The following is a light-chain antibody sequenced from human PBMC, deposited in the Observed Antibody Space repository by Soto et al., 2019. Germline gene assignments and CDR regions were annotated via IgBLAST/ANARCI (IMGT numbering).Light chain of an antibody. Sequence: ETVLTQSPGTLSLSPGERATLSCRASQSVSSNYLALYQQRPGQPPRLLIYGASTRATGIPDRFSGSGSGTDFTLTISRLEPEDFAVDYCQRYGGSPGTFGQGTKVEIK. CDR2: GAS. J-gene: IGKJ1*01. CDR1: QSVSSNY. V-gene: IGKV3-20*01. CDR3: QRYGGSPGT.